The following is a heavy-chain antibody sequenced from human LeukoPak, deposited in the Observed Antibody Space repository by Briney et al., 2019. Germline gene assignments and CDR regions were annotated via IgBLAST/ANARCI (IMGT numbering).Heavy chain of an antibody. CDR1: GGSFSGYY. V-gene: IGHV4-34*01. D-gene: IGHD5-24*01. CDR3: ARLRWLQLGYFDY. Sequence: SETLSLTCAVYGGSFSGYYWSWIRQPPGKGLEWIGEINHSGSTNYNPSLKSRVTISVDTSKNQFSLKLSSVTAADTAVYYCARLRWLQLGYFDYWGQGTLVTVSS. J-gene: IGHJ4*02. CDR2: INHSGST.